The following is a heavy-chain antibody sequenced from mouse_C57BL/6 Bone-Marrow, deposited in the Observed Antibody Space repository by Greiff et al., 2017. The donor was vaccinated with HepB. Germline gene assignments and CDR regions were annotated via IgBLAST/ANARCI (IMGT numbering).Heavy chain of an antibody. V-gene: IGHV5-6*01. CDR3: ARLWGFAY. CDR2: ISSGGSYT. Sequence: EVMLVESGGDLVKPGGSLKLSCAASGFTFSSYGMSWVRQTPDKRLEWVATISSGGSYTYYPDSVKGRFTISRDNAKNILYLQMSSLKSEDTAMYYCARLWGFAYWGQGTLVTVSA. CDR1: GFTFSSYG. J-gene: IGHJ3*01.